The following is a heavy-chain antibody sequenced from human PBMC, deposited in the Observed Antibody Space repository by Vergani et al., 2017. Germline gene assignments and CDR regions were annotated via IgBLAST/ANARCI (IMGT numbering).Heavy chain of an antibody. Sequence: QVQLQESGPGLVTPSDTLSPTCSVSGYSISSVYSWGWIRQPPGKGLEWIGSIAHTGNTNYNPSLKSRVTISVDTSTNQFSLNLSSVTATDTAVYYCARPHYYYRSGTDLWEFEYWGRGTLVIVSS. J-gene: IGHJ4*02. V-gene: IGHV4-38-2*02. CDR1: GYSISSVYS. CDR3: ARPHYYYRSGTDLWEFEY. CDR2: IAHTGNT. D-gene: IGHD3-10*01.